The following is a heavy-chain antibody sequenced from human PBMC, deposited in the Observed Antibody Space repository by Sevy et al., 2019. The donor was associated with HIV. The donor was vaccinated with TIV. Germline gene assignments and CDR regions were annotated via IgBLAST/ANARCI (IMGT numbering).Heavy chain of an antibody. CDR3: ARRGGPQYYYGSGGYSTYYYYYGMDV. CDR2: IIPIFGTA. Sequence: ASVKVSCKASGGTFSSYAISWVRQAPGQGLEWMGGIIPIFGTANYAKKFQGRVTITADESTSTAYMELSSLRSEDTAGYYCARRGGPQYYYGSGGYSTYYYYYGMDVWGQGTTVTVSS. V-gene: IGHV1-69*13. CDR1: GGTFSSYA. J-gene: IGHJ6*02. D-gene: IGHD3-10*01.